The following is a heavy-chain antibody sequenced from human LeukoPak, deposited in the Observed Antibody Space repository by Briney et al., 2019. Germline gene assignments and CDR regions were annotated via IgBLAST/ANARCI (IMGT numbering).Heavy chain of an antibody. Sequence: GGSLRLSCAASGFTFSNAWMSWVRQAPGKGLEWVGRIKSKTDGGTTDYAAPVKGRFTISRDDSKNTLYLQMNSLKTEDTAVYYCTTGLGGELLFDYWGQGTLVTVSS. CDR3: TTGLGGELLFDY. D-gene: IGHD1-26*01. CDR1: GFTFSNAW. V-gene: IGHV3-15*01. CDR2: IKSKTDGGTT. J-gene: IGHJ4*02.